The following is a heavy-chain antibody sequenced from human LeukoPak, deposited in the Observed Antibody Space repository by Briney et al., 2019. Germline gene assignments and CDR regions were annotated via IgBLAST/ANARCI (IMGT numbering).Heavy chain of an antibody. D-gene: IGHD5-18*01. CDR2: IYYSGST. Sequence: SETLSLTCTVSGGSISSSSYYWGWIRQPPGKGLEWIGSIYYSGSTYYKPSLKSRVTISVDTSKNQFSLKLSSVTAADTAVYYCARANGYAYAYYFDIWGQGALVTVSS. V-gene: IGHV4-39*07. CDR1: GGSISSSSYY. J-gene: IGHJ4*02. CDR3: ARANGYAYAYYFDI.